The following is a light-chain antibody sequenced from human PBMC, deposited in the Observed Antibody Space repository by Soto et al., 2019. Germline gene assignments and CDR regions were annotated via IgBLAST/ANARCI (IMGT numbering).Light chain of an antibody. CDR3: QQRSDWPVT. CDR1: QSIGKY. CDR2: DTS. Sequence: EIVLTQSPATLSLSPGEGAALSCRASQSIGKYLVWYQQKPGQAPRVLIYDTSNRATGIPARFSCTGSGTDFTLTLSSLEPEDFAVYCCQQRSDWPVTFGPGTKVDIK. J-gene: IGKJ3*01. V-gene: IGKV3-11*01.